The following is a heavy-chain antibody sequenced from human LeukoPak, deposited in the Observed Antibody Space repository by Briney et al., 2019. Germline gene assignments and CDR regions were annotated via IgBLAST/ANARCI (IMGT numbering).Heavy chain of an antibody. CDR3: ARVRRNYDFWGGYYSFDY. J-gene: IGHJ4*02. V-gene: IGHV4-39*07. Sequence: SETLSLTCTVSGGSISSSSYYWGWIRQPPGKGLEWIGSIYYSGSTYYNPSLKSRVTISVDTSKNQFSLKLSSVTAADTAVYYCARVRRNYDFWGGYYSFDYWGQGTLVTVSS. CDR2: IYYSGST. D-gene: IGHD3-3*01. CDR1: GGSISSSSYY.